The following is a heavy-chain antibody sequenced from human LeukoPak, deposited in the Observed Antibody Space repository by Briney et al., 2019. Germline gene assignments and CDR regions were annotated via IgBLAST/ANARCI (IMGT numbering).Heavy chain of an antibody. D-gene: IGHD4-23*01. CDR1: GGTFSSYA. V-gene: IGHV1-69*06. CDR3: ARSVVTGRGPFDY. Sequence: SVKVSRKASGGTFSSYAISWVRQAPGQGLEWMGGIIPIFGTANYAQKFQGRVTITADKSTSTAYMELSSLRSEDTAVYYCARSVVTGRGPFDYWGQGTLVTVSS. CDR2: IIPIFGTA. J-gene: IGHJ4*02.